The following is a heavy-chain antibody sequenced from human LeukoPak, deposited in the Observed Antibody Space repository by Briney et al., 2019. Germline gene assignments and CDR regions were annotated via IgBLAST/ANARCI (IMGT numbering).Heavy chain of an antibody. Sequence: PGGSLRLSCAASGFSVRDFWMAWVRRAPGKGLEWVAHIKEDRTADYYVDSVKGRFTISKDDGKNSLHLQMNSLRVEDTAVYYCVRGGWELDYWGQGTLVTVSS. J-gene: IGHJ4*02. CDR3: VRGGWELDY. D-gene: IGHD4-23*01. CDR2: IKEDRTAD. V-gene: IGHV3-7*01. CDR1: GFSVRDFW.